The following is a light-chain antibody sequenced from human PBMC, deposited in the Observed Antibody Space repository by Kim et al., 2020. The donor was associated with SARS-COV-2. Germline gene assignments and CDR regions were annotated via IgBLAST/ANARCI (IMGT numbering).Light chain of an antibody. Sequence: ASVGDRVTNTCRESQDIRSELGWYQQKTGRAPKRLLYGASSLQSGVPSRFSGSGSATEVTLTISSLQHEDVATYFCLQHNTYPITFGQGTRLEIK. CDR1: QDIRSE. V-gene: IGKV1-17*01. J-gene: IGKJ5*01. CDR2: GAS. CDR3: LQHNTYPIT.